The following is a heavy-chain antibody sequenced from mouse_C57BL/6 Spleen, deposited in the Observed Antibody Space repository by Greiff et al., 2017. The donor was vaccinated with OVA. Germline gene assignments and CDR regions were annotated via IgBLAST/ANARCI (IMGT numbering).Heavy chain of an antibody. CDR3: ARQSGAWFAY. Sequence: QVQLKQSGPELVKPGASVKISCKASGYAFSSSWMNWVKQRPGKGLEWIGRIYPGDGDTNYNGKFKGKATLTADKSSSTAYMQRSSLTSEDAAVYCGARQSGAWFAYWGQGTLVTVSA. CDR1: GYAFSSSW. J-gene: IGHJ3*01. V-gene: IGHV1-82*01. CDR2: IYPGDGDT.